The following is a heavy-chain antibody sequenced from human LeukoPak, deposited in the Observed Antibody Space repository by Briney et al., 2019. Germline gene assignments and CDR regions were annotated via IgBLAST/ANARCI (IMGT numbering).Heavy chain of an antibody. CDR3: ARAVYYYDSSGYYLGYYFDY. CDR1: GGTFSSYA. Sequence: GASVKVSCKASGGTFSSYAISWVRQAPGQGLEWMGGIIPIFGTANYAQKFQGRVTITADESTSTAYMELSSLRSEDTAAYYCARAVYYYDSSGYYLGYYFDYWGQGTLVTVSS. V-gene: IGHV1-69*13. D-gene: IGHD3-22*01. J-gene: IGHJ4*02. CDR2: IIPIFGTA.